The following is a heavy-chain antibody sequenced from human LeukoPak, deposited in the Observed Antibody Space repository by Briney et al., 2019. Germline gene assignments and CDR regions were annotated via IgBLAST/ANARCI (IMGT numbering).Heavy chain of an antibody. D-gene: IGHD6-19*01. CDR1: GYTFTNYD. CDR3: ARYASGWWWPFDA. J-gene: IGHJ4*02. V-gene: IGHV1-8*01. CDR2: MSPDSGNT. Sequence: ASVKVSCKASGYTFTNYDLNWVRQATGQGLEWMGWMSPDSGNTGYAQKFQGRVTMTRNTSISTAYIEVNSLTFEDTAVYYCARYASGWWWPFDAWGQGTLVTVSS.